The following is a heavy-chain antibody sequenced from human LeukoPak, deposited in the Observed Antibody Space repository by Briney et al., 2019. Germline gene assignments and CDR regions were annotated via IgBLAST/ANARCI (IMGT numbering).Heavy chain of an antibody. CDR2: NSERGRKT. Sequence: GGSLRLSCAGSGITLRNYGMRWVRQAPGKGPEWVAGNSERGRKTNYADSVKGRFTISTDNPKNTLYLQMNSLRAEDTAVYFCAKRGVVIRVILVGFHKEAYYFDSWGQGALVTVSS. J-gene: IGHJ4*02. V-gene: IGHV3-23*01. CDR3: AKRGVVIRVILVGFHKEAYYFDS. D-gene: IGHD3-22*01. CDR1: GITLRNYG.